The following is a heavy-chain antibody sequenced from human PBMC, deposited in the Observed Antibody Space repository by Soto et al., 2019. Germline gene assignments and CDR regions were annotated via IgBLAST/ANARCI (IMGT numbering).Heavy chain of an antibody. CDR1: GFTFINYD. Sequence: EVQLVESGGGLVQPGGSLRLSCAASGFTFINYDMHWVRQRTGKGLEWVSTIGTAGDTYYPGSVKGRFTISREDAKNSLYLQMNSLRAEDTAVYYCVRDKLPPEGASGYTGYFDYWGQGTLVTVSS. CDR2: IGTAGDT. D-gene: IGHD5-12*01. J-gene: IGHJ4*02. V-gene: IGHV3-13*01. CDR3: VRDKLPPEGASGYTGYFDY.